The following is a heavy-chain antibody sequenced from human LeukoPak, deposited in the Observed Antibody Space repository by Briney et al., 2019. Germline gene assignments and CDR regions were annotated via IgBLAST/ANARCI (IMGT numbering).Heavy chain of an antibody. J-gene: IGHJ4*02. D-gene: IGHD2-21*02. CDR3: TRTTARHDY. CDR1: GVSFDDYY. V-gene: IGHV4-34*01. Sequence: SETLSLTCAVSGVSFDDYYWSWVRQTPGKGLEWIGEINHSGYTNDSPSFKSRVTLSIDTSRKQFSLNLRSVTVADTVIYYCTRTTARHDYWGQGTLVTVSS. CDR2: INHSGYT.